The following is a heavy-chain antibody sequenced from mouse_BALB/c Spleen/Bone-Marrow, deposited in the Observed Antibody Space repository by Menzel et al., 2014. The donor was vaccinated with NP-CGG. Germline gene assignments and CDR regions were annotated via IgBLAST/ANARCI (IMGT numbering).Heavy chain of an antibody. V-gene: IGHV2-9*02. CDR3: ARGGISRAWFAY. CDR1: EFSLTSYG. D-gene: IGHD1-1*01. J-gene: IGHJ3*01. Sequence: VQRVESGPGLVAPSQSLSITCTVSEFSLTSYGVHWVRQPPGKGLEWLGVIWAGGSTNYNSALMSRLSISKDNSKSQVFLKMNSLQTDDTAMYYCARGGISRAWFAYWGQGTLVTVSA. CDR2: IWAGGST.